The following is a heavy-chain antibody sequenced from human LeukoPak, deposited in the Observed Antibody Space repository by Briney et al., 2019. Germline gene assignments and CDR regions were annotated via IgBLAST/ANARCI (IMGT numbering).Heavy chain of an antibody. Sequence: GGSLRLSCAASGFTVSSNYMSWVRQAPGKGLEGVSVIYSGGSTYYADSVKGRFTISRDNSKDTLYLQMNSLRAEDTAVYYCARVDYGDYGFDYWGQGTLVTVSS. J-gene: IGHJ4*02. CDR1: GFTVSSNY. V-gene: IGHV3-66*01. CDR2: IYSGGST. CDR3: ARVDYGDYGFDY. D-gene: IGHD4-17*01.